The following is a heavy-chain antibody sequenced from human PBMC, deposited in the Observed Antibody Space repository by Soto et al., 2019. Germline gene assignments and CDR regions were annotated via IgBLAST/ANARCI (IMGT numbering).Heavy chain of an antibody. CDR1: GGTFSSYA. CDR2: IIPIFGTA. D-gene: IGHD6-25*01. Sequence: ASVKVSCKASGGTFSSYAISWVRQAPGQGLEWMGGIIPIFGTANYAQKFQGRVTITADESTSTAYMELSSLRSEDTAVYYCAREGRSADAFDIWGQGTMVTVAS. V-gene: IGHV1-69*13. J-gene: IGHJ3*02. CDR3: AREGRSADAFDI.